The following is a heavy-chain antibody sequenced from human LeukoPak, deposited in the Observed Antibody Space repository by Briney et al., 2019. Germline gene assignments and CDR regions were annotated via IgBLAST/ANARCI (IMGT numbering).Heavy chain of an antibody. CDR3: ASGTSTYYELYF. CDR2: FFYSGST. V-gene: IGHV4-39*01. J-gene: IGHJ4*02. D-gene: IGHD3-3*01. Sequence: PSETLSLTCTVSGGSISSSTYYWGWIRQPPGKGPEWIGSFFYSGSTYYNPSLKSRLTMSVDTSNNQFSLKLMSVTAADTAAYYCASGTSTYYELYFWGQGTLVTVSS. CDR1: GGSISSSTYY.